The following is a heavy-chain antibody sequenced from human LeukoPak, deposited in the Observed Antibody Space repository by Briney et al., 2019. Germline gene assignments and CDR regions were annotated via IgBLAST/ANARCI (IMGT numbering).Heavy chain of an antibody. J-gene: IGHJ1*01. V-gene: IGHV3-73*01. CDR2: IRSKANSYAT. CDR3: TTVTTSGNFQH. D-gene: IGHD4-17*01. Sequence: GGSLRLSCAASGFTFSGSAMHWVRQASGKGLEWVCRIRSKANSYATAYAASVKGRFTISRDDSKNTAYLQMNSLKTEDTAVYYCTTVTTSGNFQHWGQGTLVTVSS. CDR1: GFTFSGSA.